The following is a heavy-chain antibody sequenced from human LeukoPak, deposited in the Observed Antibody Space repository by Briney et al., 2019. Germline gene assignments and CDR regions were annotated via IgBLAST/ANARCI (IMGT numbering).Heavy chain of an antibody. CDR3: VREGLERRTNFDY. V-gene: IGHV3-64D*06. CDR1: GFTFTSHV. J-gene: IGHJ4*02. Sequence: RAGGSLRLSCSASGFTFTSHVMHWVRQAPGKGLQYVSGISMNVQATYYAGSVKVRFTISRDSSKNTVYLQMNSLTAEDTAVYYCVREGLERRTNFDYWGQGTLVSVSS. D-gene: IGHD1-1*01. CDR2: ISMNVQAT.